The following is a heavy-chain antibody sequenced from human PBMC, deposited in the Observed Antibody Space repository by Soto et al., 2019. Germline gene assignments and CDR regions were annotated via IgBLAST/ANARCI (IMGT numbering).Heavy chain of an antibody. V-gene: IGHV4-34*01. Sequence: SETLSLTCVVSGGSLSDYFWSWIRQPPGMALEWIGEINHLGSINYNPSLKSRVTTSVDTSKNQFSLTLNSVTAADTATYYCARGGISHWAYFYYLDGWDRGTTVTVSS. D-gene: IGHD2-21*01. J-gene: IGHJ6*03. CDR3: ARGGISHWAYFYYLDG. CDR2: INHLGSI. CDR1: GGSLSDYF.